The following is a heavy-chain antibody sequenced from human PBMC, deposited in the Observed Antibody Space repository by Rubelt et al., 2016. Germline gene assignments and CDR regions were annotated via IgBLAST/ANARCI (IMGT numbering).Heavy chain of an antibody. Sequence: QVQLVQSGAEVKKPGASVKVSCKASGYTFTSYGISWVRQAPGQGLEWMGRIIPILGIANYAPKFQGRVTITADKATSAAYMELSSLRSEDTAVYYCARGGPTTPIDYWGQGTLVTVSS. CDR1: GYTFTSYG. V-gene: IGHV1-69*04. J-gene: IGHJ4*02. D-gene: IGHD1-14*01. CDR2: IIPILGIA. CDR3: ARGGPTTPIDY.